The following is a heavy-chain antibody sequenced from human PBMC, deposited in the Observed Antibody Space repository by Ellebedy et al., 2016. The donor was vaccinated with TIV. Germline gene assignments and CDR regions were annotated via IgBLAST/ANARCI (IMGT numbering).Heavy chain of an antibody. D-gene: IGHD2-21*02. Sequence: AASVKVSCKASGYTFTSYDISWARQAPGQGLEWMGWISGYNGNTNYAQKLQGRVTLTTDTSTSTAYMELRSLTSDDTAVYFCARVSAVTAHFDHWGQGSLVIVSS. CDR3: ARVSAVTAHFDH. CDR1: GYTFTSYD. CDR2: ISGYNGNT. J-gene: IGHJ4*02. V-gene: IGHV1-18*01.